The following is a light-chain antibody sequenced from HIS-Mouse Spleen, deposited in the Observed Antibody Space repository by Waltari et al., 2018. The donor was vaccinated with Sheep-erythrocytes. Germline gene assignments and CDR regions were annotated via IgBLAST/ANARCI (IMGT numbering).Light chain of an antibody. CDR1: SSDVGGYNY. CDR2: AGS. CDR3: CSYAGSSTPWV. Sequence: QSALTQPRSVSGSPGQSVTISCTGTSSDVGGYNYVSWYQQHPGKAPKLMISAGSKRPSGVSNRFSGYQSGNTASLTISGLQAEDEADYYCCSYAGSSTPWVFGGGTKLTVL. J-gene: IGLJ3*02. V-gene: IGLV2-23*01.